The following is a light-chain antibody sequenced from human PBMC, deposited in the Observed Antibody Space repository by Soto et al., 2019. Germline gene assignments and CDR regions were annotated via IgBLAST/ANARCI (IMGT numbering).Light chain of an antibody. Sequence: DIQMTQSPSSLSASVGDRVIITCRASRDIVNSLNWYHQHPGKVPKILIYAASTLQRGVPSRFSGSGSGKDFNLTNSSMQPEDYSTYYCQQSYSSRTFGQGTTVEIK. CDR1: RDIVNS. V-gene: IGKV1-39*01. CDR3: QQSYSSRT. J-gene: IGKJ1*01. CDR2: AAS.